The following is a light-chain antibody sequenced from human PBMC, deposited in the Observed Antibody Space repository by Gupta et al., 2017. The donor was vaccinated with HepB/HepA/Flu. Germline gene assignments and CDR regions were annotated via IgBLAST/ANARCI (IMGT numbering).Light chain of an antibody. CDR1: QSITTW. V-gene: IGKV1-5*03. Sequence: DIQMTQSPSTLSASVGDRVTITCRASQSITTWLAWYQQKPGKAPNLLIYKASTLESGVPSRFSGSGSGTEFTLTISSLQPDDFATYYCQQYKSYSTFGQGTNLEIK. CDR2: KAS. J-gene: IGKJ2*01. CDR3: QQYKSYST.